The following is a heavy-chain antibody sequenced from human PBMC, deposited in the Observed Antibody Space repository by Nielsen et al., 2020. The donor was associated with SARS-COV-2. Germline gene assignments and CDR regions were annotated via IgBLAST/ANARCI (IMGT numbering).Heavy chain of an antibody. CDR1: GGSISSSSYY. Sequence: SETLSLTCTVSGGSISSSSYYWGWIRQPPGKGLEWIGEIYHSGSTNYNPSLKSRVTISVDKSKNQFSLKLSSVTAADTAVYYCARYQGWLGPYYYYMDVWGKGTTVTVSS. V-gene: IGHV4-39*07. CDR3: ARYQGWLGPYYYYMDV. CDR2: IYHSGST. J-gene: IGHJ6*03. D-gene: IGHD6-19*01.